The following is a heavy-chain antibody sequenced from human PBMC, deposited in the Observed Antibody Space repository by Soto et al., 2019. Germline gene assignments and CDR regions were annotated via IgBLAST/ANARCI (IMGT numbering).Heavy chain of an antibody. V-gene: IGHV3-21*01. D-gene: IGHD5-12*01. Sequence: LRLSCAASGFTISSYSMNWVRQAPGKGLEWVSSISSSSSYIYYADSVKGRFTISRDNAKNSLYLQMNSLRAEDTAVYYCARGGPYSGYDFRFWGQGTLVTVSS. CDR3: ARGGPYSGYDFRF. CDR2: ISSSSSYI. CDR1: GFTISSYS. J-gene: IGHJ4*02.